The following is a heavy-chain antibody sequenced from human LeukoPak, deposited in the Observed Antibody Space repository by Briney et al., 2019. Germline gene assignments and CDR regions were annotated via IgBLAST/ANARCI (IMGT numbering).Heavy chain of an antibody. J-gene: IGHJ4*02. CDR3: ARREDHYTDY. Sequence: SETLSLTCTVSGGSISSSSYYWGWIRQPPGKGLEWIGSIYYSGSTYYNPSLKSRVTISVDTSKNQFSLKLSSVTAADTAVYYCARREDHYTDYWGQGTLVTVSS. CDR2: IYYSGST. D-gene: IGHD1-26*01. V-gene: IGHV4-39*01. CDR1: GGSISSSSYY.